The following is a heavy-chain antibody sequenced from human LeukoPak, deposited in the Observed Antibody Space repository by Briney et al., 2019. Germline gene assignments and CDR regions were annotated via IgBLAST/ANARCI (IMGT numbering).Heavy chain of an antibody. J-gene: IGHJ6*03. CDR3: ARVGAAANYYYYYMDV. V-gene: IGHV4-61*02. CDR1: GGSISSGGYY. D-gene: IGHD6-13*01. Sequence: SQTLSLTCTVSGGSISSGGYYWSWIRQPAGKGLEWIGRIYTSGSTNYNPSLKSRVTMSVDTSKNQFSLKLSSVTAADTAVYYCARVGAAANYYYYYMDVWGKGTTVTVSS. CDR2: IYTSGST.